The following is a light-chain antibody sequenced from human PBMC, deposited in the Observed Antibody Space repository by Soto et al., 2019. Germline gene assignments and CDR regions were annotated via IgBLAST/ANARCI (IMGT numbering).Light chain of an antibody. Sequence: EIVMTQSPATLSVSPGERATLSCRASQSVRSNLAWYQQKPGQTPRLLIYGASTRATGVPARFSGSGSGTEFTLTIGSLQSEDFAVYYCHQYDNWPPWTFGQGTKVEIK. CDR1: QSVRSN. V-gene: IGKV3D-15*01. CDR3: HQYDNWPPWT. J-gene: IGKJ1*01. CDR2: GAS.